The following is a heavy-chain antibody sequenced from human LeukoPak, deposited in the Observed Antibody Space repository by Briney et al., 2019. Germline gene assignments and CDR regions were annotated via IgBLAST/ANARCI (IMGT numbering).Heavy chain of an antibody. CDR1: GGSFSGYY. CDR3: ARALGGAHFDY. D-gene: IGHD2-21*01. Sequence: SETLSLTCAVYGGSFSGYYWSWIRQPPGKGLEWIGEINHSGSTNYNPSLKSRVTISVDTSKNQFSLKLSSVTAADTAVYYCARALGGAHFDYWGQGTLVTVSS. J-gene: IGHJ4*02. V-gene: IGHV4-34*01. CDR2: INHSGST.